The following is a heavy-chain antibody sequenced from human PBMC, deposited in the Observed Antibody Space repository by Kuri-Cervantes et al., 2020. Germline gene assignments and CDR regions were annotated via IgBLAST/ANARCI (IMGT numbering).Heavy chain of an antibody. J-gene: IGHJ4*02. CDR3: AKDSGYCSGGSCPGHY. D-gene: IGHD2-15*01. Sequence: GESLKISCAAFGFTFSSYAMSWVRQAPGKGLEWVSAISGSGGSTYYADSVKGRFTISRDNSKNTLYLQMNSLRAEDTAVYYCAKDSGYCSGGSCPGHYWGQGTLVTVSS. CDR1: GFTFSSYA. V-gene: IGHV3-23*01. CDR2: ISGSGGST.